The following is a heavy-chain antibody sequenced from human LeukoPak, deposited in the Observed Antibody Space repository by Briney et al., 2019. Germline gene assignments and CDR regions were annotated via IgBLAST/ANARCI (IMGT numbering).Heavy chain of an antibody. J-gene: IGHJ4*02. Sequence: GGSLRLSCAASGFTFSSYGMHWVRQAPGKGLEWVAFIRYDGSNKYYADSVKGRFTISRDNSKNTLYLQMNSLRAEDTAVYYCAKGSGSQLGANDYWGQGTLVTVSS. CDR1: GFTFSSYG. D-gene: IGHD1-26*01. CDR3: AKGSGSQLGANDY. CDR2: IRYDGSNK. V-gene: IGHV3-30*02.